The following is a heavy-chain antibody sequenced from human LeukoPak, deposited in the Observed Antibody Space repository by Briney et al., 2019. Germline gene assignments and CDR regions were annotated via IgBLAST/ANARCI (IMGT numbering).Heavy chain of an antibody. CDR1: GFTFSSYA. V-gene: IGHV3-30*04. Sequence: GRSLRLSCAASGFTFSSYAMHWVRQAPGKGLEWVAVISYDGSNKYYADSVKGRFTISRDNSKNTLYLQMNSLRAEDTAVYYCARTSGDYDSSGYYFDYWGQGTLVTVSS. CDR3: ARTSGDYDSSGYYFDY. D-gene: IGHD3-22*01. J-gene: IGHJ4*02. CDR2: ISYDGSNK.